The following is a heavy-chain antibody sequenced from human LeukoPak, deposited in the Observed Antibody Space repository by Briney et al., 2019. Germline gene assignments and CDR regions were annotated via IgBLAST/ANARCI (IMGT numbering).Heavy chain of an antibody. J-gene: IGHJ6*03. CDR1: GGSIKSYY. Sequence: SETLSLTCTVSGGSIKSYYWSWIRQPPGKGLEWIGYIDYSGSTNNNPSLKSRVTISVDTSNNQLSLKLTSLTAADTAVYYCARLLYYDSSGYYYYYYYMDVWGKGTTVTISS. CDR3: ARLLYYDSSGYYYYYYYMDV. V-gene: IGHV4-59*01. D-gene: IGHD3-22*01. CDR2: IDYSGST.